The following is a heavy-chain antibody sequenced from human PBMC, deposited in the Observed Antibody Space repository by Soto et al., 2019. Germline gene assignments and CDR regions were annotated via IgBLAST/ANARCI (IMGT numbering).Heavy chain of an antibody. D-gene: IGHD2-2*01. CDR2: IWYDGSNK. J-gene: IGHJ6*02. V-gene: IGHV3-33*01. CDR1: GFTFSSYG. Sequence: QVQLVESGGGVVQPGRSLRLSCAASGFTFSSYGMHWVRQAPGKGLEWVAVIWYDGSNKYYPDSVKGRFTISRDNSKNTLYLQMNSLRAEDTAVYYCARAMPPPLFGMDVWGQGTTVTVSS. CDR3: ARAMPPPLFGMDV.